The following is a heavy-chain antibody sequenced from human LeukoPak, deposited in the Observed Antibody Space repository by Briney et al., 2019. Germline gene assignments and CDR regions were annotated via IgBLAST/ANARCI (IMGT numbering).Heavy chain of an antibody. D-gene: IGHD3-10*01. CDR3: ASAQGWGDWYFDL. Sequence: SETLSLTCPVSGGSIRSSYWSWIRQPPGKGLEWIGYLFYNGNTNYNSSLKSRVTISVDTSKNQFSLKLNSLTAADTAVYFCASAQGWGDWYFDLWGRGTQVTVSS. CDR2: LFYNGNT. V-gene: IGHV4-59*01. J-gene: IGHJ2*01. CDR1: GGSIRSSY.